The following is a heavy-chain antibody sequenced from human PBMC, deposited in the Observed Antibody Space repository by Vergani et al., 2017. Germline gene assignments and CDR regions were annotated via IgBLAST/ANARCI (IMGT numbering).Heavy chain of an antibody. Sequence: QVQLVESGGGVVQPGRSPRLSCAASGFTFNQYGMHWVRQAPGKGLEWVAVTWYDGNNKQYADSVKGRFTISRDNSKSTMYLQMNSLRAEDTAVYYCARGASGDYVSSFDYWGQGTLVTVSS. CDR2: TWYDGNNK. V-gene: IGHV3-33*01. CDR1: GFTFNQYG. J-gene: IGHJ4*02. D-gene: IGHD4-17*01. CDR3: ARGASGDYVSSFDY.